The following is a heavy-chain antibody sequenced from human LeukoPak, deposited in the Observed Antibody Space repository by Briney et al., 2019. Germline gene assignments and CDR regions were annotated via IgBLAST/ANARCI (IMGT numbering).Heavy chain of an antibody. CDR1: GGSISSSSYY. J-gene: IGHJ4*02. CDR3: AKQGVWEGELQGDY. CDR2: IYYSGST. D-gene: IGHD1-26*01. Sequence: PSETLSLTCTVSGGSISSSSYYWGWIRQPPGKGLEWIGSIYYSGSTYYNPSLKSRVTISVDTSKNQFSLKLSSVTAADTAVYYWAKQGVWEGELQGDYWAKETLVTVS. V-gene: IGHV4-39*01.